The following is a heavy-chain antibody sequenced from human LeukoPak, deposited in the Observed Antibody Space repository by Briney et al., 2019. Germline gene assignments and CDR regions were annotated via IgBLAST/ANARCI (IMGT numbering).Heavy chain of an antibody. CDR1: GFTFSSYA. CDR3: ESWFFGVVTNFDN. Sequence: GGSLRLSCAASGFTFSSYAMSWVRQAPGKGLEWVSAISGSGGSTYYADSVKGRFTISRDNSKNTLYLQMYSRRADDTVVYYGESWFFGVVTNFDNWGQGALVTVSS. CDR2: ISGSGGST. V-gene: IGHV3-23*01. D-gene: IGHD3-3*01. J-gene: IGHJ4*02.